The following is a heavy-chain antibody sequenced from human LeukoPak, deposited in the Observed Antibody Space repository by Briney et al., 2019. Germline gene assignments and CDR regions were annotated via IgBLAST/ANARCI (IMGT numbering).Heavy chain of an antibody. Sequence: SETLSLTCTVSGGSISSSDYYWGWIRQPPGKGLEWIGNIYYTGSSSYNSSLKSRVTISVNTSKNQFSLQLSSVTAADTAVYYCARENYCTNGVCWAFDPWGQGTLVTVYS. D-gene: IGHD2-8*01. J-gene: IGHJ5*02. CDR1: GGSISSSDYY. CDR2: IYYTGSS. CDR3: ARENYCTNGVCWAFDP. V-gene: IGHV4-39*07.